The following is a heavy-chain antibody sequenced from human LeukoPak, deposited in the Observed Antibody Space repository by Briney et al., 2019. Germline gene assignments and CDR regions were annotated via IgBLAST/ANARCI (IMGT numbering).Heavy chain of an antibody. D-gene: IGHD3-3*01. J-gene: IGHJ6*03. CDR3: ARVPLYDFWSGYLPPYYYMDV. Sequence: SQTLSLTCTVSGGSISSGSYYWRWLRQPAGRGLEWIGRIYTSGSTNYNPSLKRRITMSVDTSKNQFSLKLSSVTAADTAVYYCARVPLYDFWSGYLPPYYYMDVWGKGTTVTVSS. V-gene: IGHV4-61*02. CDR1: GGSISSGSYY. CDR2: IYTSGST.